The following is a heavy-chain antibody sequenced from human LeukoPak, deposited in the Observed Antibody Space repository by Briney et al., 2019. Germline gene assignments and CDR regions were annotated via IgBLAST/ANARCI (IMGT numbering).Heavy chain of an antibody. D-gene: IGHD3-10*01. V-gene: IGHV3-74*01. Sequence: PGGSLRLSWAASGFTLSNYWIHWVSQAPGKGLVWVSRISSDGSITNYADSVKGRFTISRDNAKNTLYLQMNSLRAEDTAVYYCARDRGPRTGSMVREAYDNWGQGTLVTVSS. CDR2: ISSDGSIT. J-gene: IGHJ4*02. CDR1: GFTLSNYW. CDR3: ARDRGPRTGSMVREAYDN.